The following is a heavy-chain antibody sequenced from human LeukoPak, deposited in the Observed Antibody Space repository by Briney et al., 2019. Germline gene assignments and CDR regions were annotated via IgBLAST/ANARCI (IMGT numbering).Heavy chain of an antibody. V-gene: IGHV7-4-1*02. CDR3: ARDGYYDSSGPGGY. CDR2: INTNTGNP. D-gene: IGHD3-22*01. Sequence: GASVKVSCKASGYTFTSYGISWVRQAPGQGLEWMGWINTNTGNPTYAQGFTGRFVFSLDTSVSTAYLQISSLKAEDTAVYYCARDGYYDSSGPGGYWGQGTLVTVSS. J-gene: IGHJ4*02. CDR1: GYTFTSYG.